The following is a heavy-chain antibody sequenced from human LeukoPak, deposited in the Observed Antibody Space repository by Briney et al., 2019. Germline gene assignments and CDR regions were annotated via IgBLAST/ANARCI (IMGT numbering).Heavy chain of an antibody. D-gene: IGHD3-10*01. CDR2: INSDESST. CDR1: GFTFSSYW. V-gene: IGHV3-74*01. J-gene: IGHJ6*02. CDR3: ARHSWSSVGYYYGMDV. Sequence: AGSLTLSCAASGFTFSSYWMHWVRRPQGKGLVWVSSINSDESSTSYADSVKARFTISRDNAKNTLYLQLNSLRADDTAVYYCARHSWSSVGYYYGMDVWGQGTTVTVSS.